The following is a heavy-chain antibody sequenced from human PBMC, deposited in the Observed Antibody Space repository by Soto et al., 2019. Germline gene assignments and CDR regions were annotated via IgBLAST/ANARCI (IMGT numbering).Heavy chain of an antibody. J-gene: IGHJ5*02. V-gene: IGHV1-46*03. CDR1: GYTFSSYY. CDR3: ARGGGIVVVTAPYDP. D-gene: IGHD2-21*02. CDR2: INPSGGYT. Sequence: ASVKVSCKASGYTFSSYYMNWVRQAPGQGLEWLGIINPSGGYTTYAQRFLGRVTMTSDTSTSTVHMELGSLTSEDTAVYYCARGGGIVVVTAPYDPWGQGTLVTVSP.